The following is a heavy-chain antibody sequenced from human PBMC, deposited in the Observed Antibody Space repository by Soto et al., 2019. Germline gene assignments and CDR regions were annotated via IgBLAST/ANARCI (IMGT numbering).Heavy chain of an antibody. CDR3: ARELPQGAAGYYYYGMDV. D-gene: IGHD6-13*01. CDR2: INPSGGST. V-gene: IGHV1-46*03. CDR1: GYTFTSYY. J-gene: IGHJ6*02. Sequence: QVQLVQSGAEVKKPGASVKVSCKASGYTFTSYYMHWVRQAPGQGLEWMGIINPSGGSTSYAQKFQRRVTMPRDTSTRTVYMELSSLRSEDTAVYYCARELPQGAAGYYYYGMDVWGQGTTVTVSS.